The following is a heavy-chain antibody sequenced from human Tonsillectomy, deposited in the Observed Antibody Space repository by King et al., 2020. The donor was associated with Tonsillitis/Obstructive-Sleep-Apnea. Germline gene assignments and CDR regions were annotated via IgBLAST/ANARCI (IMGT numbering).Heavy chain of an antibody. J-gene: IGHJ4*02. D-gene: IGHD4-23*01. CDR1: GFTFSTYA. CDR2: ISYDGSNK. CDR3: ARDHDYGGHFDY. V-gene: IGHV3-30*04. Sequence: QVQLVESGGGVVQPGRSLRLSCAASGFTFSTYALHWVRQAPGKGLEWVALISYDGSNKYYADSVKGRFTISRDNSKNTLYLQMNSLRAEDTAVYNCARDHDYGGHFDYWGQGTLVTVS.